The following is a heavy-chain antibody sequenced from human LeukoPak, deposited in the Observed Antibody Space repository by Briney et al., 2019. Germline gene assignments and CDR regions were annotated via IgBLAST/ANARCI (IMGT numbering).Heavy chain of an antibody. Sequence: SVKVSCKASGGTFSSYAISWVRQAPGQGLEWMGGIIPIFGTANYAQKFQGRVTITADESTSTAYMELSSLRSEDTAVYHCARVGPNSNYVGYFDYWGQGTLVTVSS. CDR2: IIPIFGTA. CDR3: ARVGPNSNYVGYFDY. D-gene: IGHD4-11*01. CDR1: GGTFSSYA. V-gene: IGHV1-69*13. J-gene: IGHJ4*02.